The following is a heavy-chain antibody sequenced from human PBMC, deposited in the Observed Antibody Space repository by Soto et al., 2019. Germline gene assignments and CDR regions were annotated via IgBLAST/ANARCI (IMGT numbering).Heavy chain of an antibody. D-gene: IGHD3-3*01. J-gene: IGHJ5*02. V-gene: IGHV3-30-3*02. CDR2: IKSDGTTA. Sequence: QVKLVESGGGVVQPGRSRRLSGVTVGFPFRGFGMHWVRQSPDKGLERVAVIKSDGTTADYIESVKGRFFISRDNSKKTVYLQMNNLRPEDTGIYYCAKPRSSLEWPPFDPWGQGTLVTVSS. CDR1: GFPFRGFG. CDR3: AKPRSSLEWPPFDP.